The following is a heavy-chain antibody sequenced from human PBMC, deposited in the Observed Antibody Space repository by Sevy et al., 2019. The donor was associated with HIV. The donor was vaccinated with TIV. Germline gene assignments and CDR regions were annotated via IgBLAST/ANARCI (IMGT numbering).Heavy chain of an antibody. CDR3: ARTEQTYFFDY. J-gene: IGHJ4*01. V-gene: IGHV3-21*06. Sequence: GGSLRLSCAASGFTFNKYNMNWVRQAPGKGLEWVSTITGYSTDIYYADSVKGRFTISRDDAKNSLYLQMNGLRAEDTAIYYCARTEQTYFFDYWGQGTLVTVSS. CDR2: ITGYSTDI. CDR1: GFTFNKYN.